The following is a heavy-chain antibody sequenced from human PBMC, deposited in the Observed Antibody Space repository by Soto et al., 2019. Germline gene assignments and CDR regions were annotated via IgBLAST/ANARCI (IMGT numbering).Heavy chain of an antibody. CDR1: GFTFSSFA. J-gene: IGHJ3*02. CDR3: AQDLWAIVVVQTGIEAYEI. Sequence: EVQLLESGGGLVQPGGSLRLSCAASGFTFSSFAMSWVRQAPGKGLEWVSTISGSGDNTHYADSVKGRFTISRDNSKNPLYLQMSRLRVEDTAQYYCAQDLWAIVVVQTGIEAYEIWGQGTMVTFSS. D-gene: IGHD2-21*01. V-gene: IGHV3-23*01. CDR2: ISGSGDNT.